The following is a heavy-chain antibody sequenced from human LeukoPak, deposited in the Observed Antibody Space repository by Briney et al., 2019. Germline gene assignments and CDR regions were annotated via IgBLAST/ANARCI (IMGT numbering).Heavy chain of an antibody. J-gene: IGHJ4*02. CDR2: IKQDGSEK. CDR1: GFTFSSYW. D-gene: IGHD2-21*02. V-gene: IGHV3-7*01. Sequence: PGGSLRLSCAASGFTFSSYWMSWVRQAPGKGLEWVANIKQDGSEKYYVDSVKGRFTISRDNAKNSLYLQMSSLRAEDTAVYYCARDSPNCGGDCYYFDYWGQGTLVTVSS. CDR3: ARDSPNCGGDCYYFDY.